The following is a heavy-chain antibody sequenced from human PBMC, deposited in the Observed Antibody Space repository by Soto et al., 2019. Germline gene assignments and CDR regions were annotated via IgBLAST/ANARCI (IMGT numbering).Heavy chain of an antibody. Sequence: QVQLQESGPGLVKTSQTLSLTCTVTGATISGGGYYWSWIRQRPGKGLDGIGYMYYSGTTYYNPSLKSRVTISVDASKNQFSLKLSSMTAADTAVYYCARERWGGYDWDYNWFDPWGQGTLVTVSS. V-gene: IGHV4-31*03. CDR1: GATISGGGYY. J-gene: IGHJ5*02. CDR2: MYYSGTT. CDR3: ARERWGGYDWDYNWFDP. D-gene: IGHD3-9*01.